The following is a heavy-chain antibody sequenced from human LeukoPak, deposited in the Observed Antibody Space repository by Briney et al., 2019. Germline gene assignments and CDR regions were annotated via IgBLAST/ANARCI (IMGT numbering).Heavy chain of an antibody. J-gene: IGHJ4*02. Sequence: ASVKVSCKASGGTFSSYAISWVRQAPGQGLEWMGRIIPILGIANYAQKFQGRVTITADKSTSTAYMKLSSLRSEDTAVYYCARDRAGIGDYWGQGTLVTVSS. CDR2: IIPILGIA. CDR3: ARDRAGIGDY. CDR1: GGTFSSYA. V-gene: IGHV1-69*04. D-gene: IGHD6-19*01.